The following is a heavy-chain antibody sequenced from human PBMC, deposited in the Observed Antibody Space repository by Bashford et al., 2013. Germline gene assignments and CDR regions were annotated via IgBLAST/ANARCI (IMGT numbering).Heavy chain of an antibody. Sequence: SETLSLTCTVSGGSISSYYWSWIRQPAGKGPEWIGHIHSSGTSNYNPSLKSRVTMSLDTSNNHFXLKLSSVTAADTAVYYCAGDGGTFAWYYYWGQGSLVTVSS. J-gene: IGHJ4*02. CDR1: GGSISSYY. D-gene: IGHD3-9*01. V-gene: IGHV4-4*07. CDR2: IHSSGTS. CDR3: AGDGGTFAWYYY.